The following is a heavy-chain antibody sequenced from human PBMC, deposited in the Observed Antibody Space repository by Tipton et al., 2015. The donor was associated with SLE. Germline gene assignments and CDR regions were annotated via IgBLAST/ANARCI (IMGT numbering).Heavy chain of an antibody. CDR1: GGTFSGLY. CDR2: INNSGRT. CDR3: ARQVVYDTSGYYYFDS. V-gene: IGHV4-34*01. Sequence: TLSLTCAVYGGTFSGLYWTWIRQAPGKGLEWIGEINNSGRTNYNPSLKSRVTISVDTSKSQFSLRLNSVTAADTAVYYCARQVVYDTSGYYYFDSWGQGTLVTVSS. J-gene: IGHJ4*02. D-gene: IGHD3-22*01.